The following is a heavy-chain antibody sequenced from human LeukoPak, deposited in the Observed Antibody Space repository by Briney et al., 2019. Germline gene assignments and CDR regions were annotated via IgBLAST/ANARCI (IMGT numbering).Heavy chain of an antibody. CDR2: IYSGGST. Sequence: PGGSLRLSCAASGFTVSNNYMTWVRQAPGKGLEWVSVIYSGGSTYYADSVKGRFTISRDNAKNTLYLQMNSLRAEDTAVYYCARDPTVRYFDWLLAGWFDPWGQGTLVTVSS. V-gene: IGHV3-66*01. CDR3: ARDPTVRYFDWLLAGWFDP. CDR1: GFTVSNNY. D-gene: IGHD3-9*01. J-gene: IGHJ5*02.